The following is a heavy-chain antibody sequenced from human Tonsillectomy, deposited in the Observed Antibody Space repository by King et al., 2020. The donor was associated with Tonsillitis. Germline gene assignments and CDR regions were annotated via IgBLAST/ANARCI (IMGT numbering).Heavy chain of an antibody. V-gene: IGHV3-23*04. Sequence: VQLVESGGVLVQPGGSLRLSCAASGFTFSSYAMSWVRQAPGKGLEGGSAISGSGGSTYYADSVKGRFTISRDNSKSTLYLQMNSLRADDTAVYYCARGCGNACYFSDYWGQGTLVTVSS. CDR1: GFTFSSYA. D-gene: IGHD2-21*01. CDR3: ARGCGNACYFSDY. CDR2: ISGSGGST. J-gene: IGHJ4*02.